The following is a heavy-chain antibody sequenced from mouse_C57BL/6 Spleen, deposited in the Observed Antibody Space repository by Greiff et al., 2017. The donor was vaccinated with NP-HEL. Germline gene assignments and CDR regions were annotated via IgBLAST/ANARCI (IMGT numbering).Heavy chain of an antibody. J-gene: IGHJ2*01. D-gene: IGHD6-1*01. Sequence: VQLQQSGPELVKPGASVKISCKASGYTFTDYYMNWVKQSHGKSLEWIGDINPNNGGTSYNQKFKGKATLTVDKSSSTAYMELRSLTSEDSAVYYCARRPVASYFDYWGQGTTLTVSS. CDR2: INPNNGGT. CDR3: ARRPVASYFDY. CDR1: GYTFTDYY. V-gene: IGHV1-26*01.